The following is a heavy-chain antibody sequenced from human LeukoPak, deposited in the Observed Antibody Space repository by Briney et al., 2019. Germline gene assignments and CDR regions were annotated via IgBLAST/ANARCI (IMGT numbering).Heavy chain of an antibody. D-gene: IGHD2-21*02. J-gene: IGHJ3*02. Sequence: PGRSLRLSCAASGFTFSSYGMHWVRQAPGKGLEWVAVISYDGSNKYYADSVKGRFTISRDNSKNTLYLQMNSLRAGDTAVYYCAKDLVVVTRDDAFDIWGQGTMVTVSS. V-gene: IGHV3-30*18. CDR2: ISYDGSNK. CDR1: GFTFSSYG. CDR3: AKDLVVVTRDDAFDI.